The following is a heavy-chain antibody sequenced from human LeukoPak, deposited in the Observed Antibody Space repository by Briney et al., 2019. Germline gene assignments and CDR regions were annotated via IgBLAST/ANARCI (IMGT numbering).Heavy chain of an antibody. CDR3: ARVPRGGGNSVAFDI. CDR2: IYYSGST. V-gene: IGHV4-39*07. CDR1: GGSISSSSYY. J-gene: IGHJ3*02. Sequence: PSETLSLTCTVSGGSISSSSYYWGWIRQPPGKGLEWIGSIYYSGSTYYDPSLKSRVTISVDTSKNQFSLKLSSVTAADTAVYYCARVPRGGGNSVAFDIWGQGTMVTVSS. D-gene: IGHD4-23*01.